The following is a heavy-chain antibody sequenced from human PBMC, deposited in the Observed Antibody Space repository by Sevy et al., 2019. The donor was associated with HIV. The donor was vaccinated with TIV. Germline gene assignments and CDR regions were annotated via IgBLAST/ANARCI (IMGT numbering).Heavy chain of an antibody. CDR1: GYTFSNYW. Sequence: GESLKISCKGSGYTFSNYWIGWVRQMPGKGLEWIGVIYPGDSVTRYSPSFQGQVTMSAYKSTSTAYLQWSSLKTSDTAIYYCARYPTVVVPAAEYYFDYWGQGTLVTVSS. J-gene: IGHJ4*02. V-gene: IGHV5-51*01. CDR3: ARYPTVVVPAAEYYFDY. CDR2: IYPGDSVT. D-gene: IGHD2-2*01.